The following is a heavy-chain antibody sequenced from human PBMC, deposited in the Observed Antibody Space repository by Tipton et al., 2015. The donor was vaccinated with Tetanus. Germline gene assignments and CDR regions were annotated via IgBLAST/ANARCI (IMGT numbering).Heavy chain of an antibody. D-gene: IGHD1-1*01. CDR2: IYHSGST. CDR1: GGSISAYY. V-gene: IGHV4-59*01. CDR3: ARDTTRGGFDS. Sequence: TLSLTCSVSGGSISAYYWSWIRQPPGRGLEWIGQIYHSGSTDYNPALKSRVTMSVDVPKNQFSLRLRSVTAADTAVYYCARDTTRGGFDSWGQGALVTVSA. J-gene: IGHJ4*02.